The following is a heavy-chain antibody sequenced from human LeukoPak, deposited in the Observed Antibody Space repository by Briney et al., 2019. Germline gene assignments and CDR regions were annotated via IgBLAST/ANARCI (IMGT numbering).Heavy chain of an antibody. J-gene: IGHJ4*02. Sequence: SETLSLTCTVSGGSISSYYWTWIRQPPGKGLEWIGYMYDNGSTNYNSSLKSRVTISGDTSKNQFSLKLSSVTAADTAVYYCARARSGWYYFDYWGQGTLVTVSS. CDR2: MYDNGST. V-gene: IGHV4-59*12. D-gene: IGHD6-19*01. CDR3: ARARSGWYYFDY. CDR1: GGSISSYY.